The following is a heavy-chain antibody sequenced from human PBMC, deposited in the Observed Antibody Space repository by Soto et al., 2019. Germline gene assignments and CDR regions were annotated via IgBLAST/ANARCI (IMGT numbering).Heavy chain of an antibody. CDR2: INHSGST. CDR1: GGSFSGYY. CDR3: ARGARQWLVLMVLFWFDP. Sequence: SSETLSLTCAVYGGSFSGYYWSWIRQPPGKGLEWIGEINHSGSTNYNPSLKSRVTISVDTSKNQFSLKLSSVTAADTAVYYCARGARQWLVLMVLFWFDPWGQGTLVTVSS. D-gene: IGHD6-19*01. V-gene: IGHV4-34*01. J-gene: IGHJ5*02.